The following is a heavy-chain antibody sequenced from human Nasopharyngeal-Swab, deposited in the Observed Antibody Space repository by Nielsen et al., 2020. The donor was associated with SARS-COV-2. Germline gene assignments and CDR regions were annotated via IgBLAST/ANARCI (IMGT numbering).Heavy chain of an antibody. CDR3: AKDKGSGWSDYYGMDV. Sequence: GESLKISCAASGFTFSSYGMHWVRQAPGKGLEWVAVISYDGSNKYYADSVKGRFTISRDNSKNSLYLQMNSLRAEDTALYYCAKDKGSGWSDYYGMDVWGQGTTVTVSS. J-gene: IGHJ6*02. V-gene: IGHV3-30*18. CDR2: ISYDGSNK. CDR1: GFTFSSYG. D-gene: IGHD6-19*01.